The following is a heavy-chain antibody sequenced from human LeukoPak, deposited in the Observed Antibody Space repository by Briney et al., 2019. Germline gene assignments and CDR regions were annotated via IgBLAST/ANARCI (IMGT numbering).Heavy chain of an antibody. D-gene: IGHD2-21*01. CDR2: ISRDSGRI. J-gene: IGHJ6*02. CDR1: GFTFDDYT. Sequence: GGSLRLSCAASGFTFDDYTMHWVRQAPGKGLEWVSGISRDSGRIGYADSVEGRFTISRDIAESSLHLQMNSLRPEDTALYYCAKTLWKSYYYYGMDVWGQGTTVTVSS. V-gene: IGHV3-9*01. CDR3: AKTLWKSYYYYGMDV.